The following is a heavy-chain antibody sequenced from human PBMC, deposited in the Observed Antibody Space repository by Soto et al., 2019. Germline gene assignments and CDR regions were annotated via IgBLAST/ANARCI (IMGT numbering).Heavy chain of an antibody. Sequence: SETLSLTCTVSGGSISSYYWSWIRQPPGKGLEWIGYIYYSGSTNYNPSLKSRVTISVDTSKNQFSLKLSSVTAADTAVYYCARELRFGEDYYGMDVWGQGTTVT. D-gene: IGHD3-10*01. CDR3: ARELRFGEDYYGMDV. V-gene: IGHV4-59*12. CDR2: IYYSGST. J-gene: IGHJ6*02. CDR1: GGSISSYY.